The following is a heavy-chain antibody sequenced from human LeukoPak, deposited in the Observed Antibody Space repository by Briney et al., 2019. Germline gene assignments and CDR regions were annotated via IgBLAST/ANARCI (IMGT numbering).Heavy chain of an antibody. CDR3: AKGRGGGGSCYILDH. V-gene: IGHV3-30*18. J-gene: IGHJ4*02. Sequence: GGSLRLSCAASGFTFSTYGFHWVRQAPDKGLEWVAIISNDGTNKNYADSVKGRFTISRDNSKNTVYLQMNSLRAEDTSVYYCAKGRGGGGSCYILDHWGQGTLVTVSA. D-gene: IGHD2-15*01. CDR1: GFTFSTYG. CDR2: ISNDGTNK.